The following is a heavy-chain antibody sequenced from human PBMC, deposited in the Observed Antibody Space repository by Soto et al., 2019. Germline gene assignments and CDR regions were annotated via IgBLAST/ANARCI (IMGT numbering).Heavy chain of an antibody. CDR1: GFTFSTYS. D-gene: IGHD4-17*01. CDR3: ARDRYGGDWFAP. J-gene: IGHJ5*02. CDR2: ISSTTSTM. Sequence: EVRLVESGGGSVQPGGSLRLSCAASGFTFSTYSMNWVRQAPGKGLEWVSYISSTTSTMYYADSVKGRFTISRDNAKNSPELHMNSLRAEDTAVYYCARDRYGGDWFAPWGQGTLVTVCS. V-gene: IGHV3-48*01.